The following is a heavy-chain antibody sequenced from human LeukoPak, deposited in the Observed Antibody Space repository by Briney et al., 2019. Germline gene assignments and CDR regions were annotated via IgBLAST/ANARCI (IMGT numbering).Heavy chain of an antibody. J-gene: IGHJ5*02. Sequence: GGSLRLSCAASGFTFSSYGMHWVRQAPGKGLEWVAVIWYDGSNKYYADSVKGRFTISRDNSKNTLYLQMNSLRAEDTAVYYCARAPTNYYDSSGQTTWGRGTLVTVSS. V-gene: IGHV3-33*01. CDR1: GFTFSSYG. CDR2: IWYDGSNK. D-gene: IGHD3-22*01. CDR3: ARAPTNYYDSSGQTT.